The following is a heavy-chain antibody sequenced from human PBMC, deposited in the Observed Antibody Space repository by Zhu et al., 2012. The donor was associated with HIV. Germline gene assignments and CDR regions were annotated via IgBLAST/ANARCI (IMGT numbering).Heavy chain of an antibody. CDR2: INHSGST. J-gene: IGHJ6*03. CDR3: ARVRSSTFXAIRHSYYYMEV. D-gene: IGHD2-2*01. V-gene: IGHV4-34*01. CDR1: GGSFSDDY. Sequence: VQLQQWGAGLLKPSETLSLTCAIYGGSFSDDYWTWIRQPPGKGLEWIGEINHSGSTRYNPSLRSRVILSGDTSKNQFSLKVTSVTAADTAVYYCARVRSSTFXAIRHSYYYMEVWAKGPRSPSP.